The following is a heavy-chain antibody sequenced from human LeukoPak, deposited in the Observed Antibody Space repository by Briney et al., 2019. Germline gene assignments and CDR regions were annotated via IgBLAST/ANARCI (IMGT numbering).Heavy chain of an antibody. J-gene: IGHJ6*02. V-gene: IGHV3-9*01. CDR1: GFTFDDYA. CDR3: AKGRDRGYYYYGMDV. Sequence: GGSLRLSCAASGFTFDDYAMHWVRQAPGKGLEWVSGINTDGSSPTYAASVKGRFTISRDNAKNSLYLQMNSLRPEDTALYYCAKGRDRGYYYYGMDVWGQGTTVTVSS. D-gene: IGHD3-10*01. CDR2: INTDGSSP.